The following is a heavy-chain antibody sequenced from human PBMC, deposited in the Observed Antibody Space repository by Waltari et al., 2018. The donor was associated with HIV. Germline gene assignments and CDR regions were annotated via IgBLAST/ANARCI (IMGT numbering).Heavy chain of an antibody. CDR3: AKNINYGDYHDAFDI. CDR2: ISWNSGSI. CDR1: GFTFDDYA. D-gene: IGHD4-17*01. J-gene: IGHJ3*02. Sequence: EVQLVESGGGLVQPGRSLRLSCAASGFTFDDYAMHWVRQAPGKGLEWVSGISWNSGSIGYADSVKGRFTISRDNAKNSLYLQMNSLRAEDTALYYCAKNINYGDYHDAFDIWGQGTMVTVSS. V-gene: IGHV3-9*01.